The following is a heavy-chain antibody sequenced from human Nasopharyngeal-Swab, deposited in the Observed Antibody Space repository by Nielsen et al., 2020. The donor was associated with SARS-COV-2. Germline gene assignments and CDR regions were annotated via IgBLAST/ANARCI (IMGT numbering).Heavy chain of an antibody. D-gene: IGHD3-3*01. CDR2: ISGSGGST. V-gene: IGHV3-23*01. J-gene: IGHJ6*03. CDR3: ARESHYDFWSGYYPSKYYYYYMDV. CDR1: GFTFSSYA. Sequence: GESLKISCAASGFTFSSYAMSWVRQAPGKGLEWVSAISGSGGSTYYADSVKGRFTISRDNSKNTLYLQMNSLRAEDTAVYYCARESHYDFWSGYYPSKYYYYYMDVWGKGTTVTVSS.